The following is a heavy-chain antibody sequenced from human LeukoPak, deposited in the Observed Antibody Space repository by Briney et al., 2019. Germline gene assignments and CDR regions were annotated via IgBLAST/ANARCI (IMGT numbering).Heavy chain of an antibody. D-gene: IGHD5-24*01. CDR3: AREMAATYDASDV. CDR1: EFTFITYN. J-gene: IGHJ3*01. CDR2: IGGGSNYI. Sequence: AGGSLRLSCAASEFTFITYNMHWVRQAPGKGLEWVSSIGGGSNYIYYADSLKGRFTISRDNAKNSLYLQMNSLRADDTAVYYCAREMAATYDASDVWGQGTMVTVSS. V-gene: IGHV3-21*01.